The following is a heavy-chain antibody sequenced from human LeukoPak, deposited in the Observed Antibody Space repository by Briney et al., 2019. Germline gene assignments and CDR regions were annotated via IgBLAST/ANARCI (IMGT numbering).Heavy chain of an antibody. CDR2: FDPEDGET. Sequence: ASVKVSCKVSGYTLTELSMHWVRQAPGKGLEWMGGFDPEDGETIYAQKFQGRVTMTEDTSTDTAYMELSSLRAEDAAVYYCAKEALVATIPPILIAAAGPHDYWGQGTWSASPQ. CDR3: AKEALVATIPPILIAAAGPHDY. V-gene: IGHV1-24*01. CDR1: GYTLTELS. J-gene: IGHJ4*02. D-gene: IGHD5-12*01.